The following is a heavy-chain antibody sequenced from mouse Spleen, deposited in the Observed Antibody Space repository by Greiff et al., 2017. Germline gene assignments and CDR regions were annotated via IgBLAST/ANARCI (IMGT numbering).Heavy chain of an antibody. CDR3: TTTVVGYAMDY. J-gene: IGHJ4*01. D-gene: IGHD1-1*01. CDR1: GYTFTSYW. Sequence: VQLQQPGAELVKPGASVKMSCKASGYTFTSYWMHWVKQRPGQGLEWIGVIDPSDSYTSYNQKFKGKATLTVDTSSSTAYMQLSSLTSEDSAVYYCTTTVVGYAMDYWGQGTSVTVSS. CDR2: IDPSDSYT. V-gene: IGHV1S127*01.